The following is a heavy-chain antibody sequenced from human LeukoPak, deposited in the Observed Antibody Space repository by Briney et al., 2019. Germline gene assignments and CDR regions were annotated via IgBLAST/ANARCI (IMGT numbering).Heavy chain of an antibody. J-gene: IGHJ3*02. Sequence: XGGTFSSYXXXXVRQAXGQGLXXMGRIIPILGIANYAQKFQGRVTITADKSTSTAYMELSSLRSEDTAVYYCARHVVDDAFDIWGQGTMVTVSS. CDR3: ARHVVDDAFDI. CDR2: IIPILGIA. CDR1: GGTFSSYX. D-gene: IGHD2-2*01. V-gene: IGHV1-69*04.